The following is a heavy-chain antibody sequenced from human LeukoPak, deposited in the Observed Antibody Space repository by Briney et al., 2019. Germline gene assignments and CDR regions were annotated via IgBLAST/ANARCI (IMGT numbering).Heavy chain of an antibody. D-gene: IGHD3-9*01. Sequence: GGSLRLSCAASGVTFSSYSMNWVRQAPGKGLEWVSSISSSSSYIYYADSVKGRFTISRDNAKNSLYLQMNSLRAEDTAVYYCARDRYDILTGYSYFDYWGQGTLVTVSS. J-gene: IGHJ4*02. CDR1: GVTFSSYS. V-gene: IGHV3-21*01. CDR3: ARDRYDILTGYSYFDY. CDR2: ISSSSSYI.